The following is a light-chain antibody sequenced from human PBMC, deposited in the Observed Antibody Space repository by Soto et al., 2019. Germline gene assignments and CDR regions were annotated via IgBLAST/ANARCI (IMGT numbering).Light chain of an antibody. J-gene: IGKJ5*01. V-gene: IGKV3-11*01. CDR3: QQRSNWPIT. CDR1: QSVSSY. Sequence: EIVLTQSPATLPLSPGGRATLSCGATQSVSSYLAWYQQKPGQAPRLLIYDASNRATGIPARFSGSGSGTDFTLTISSLAPEDFAVYYCQQRSNWPITFGQGTRLEIK. CDR2: DAS.